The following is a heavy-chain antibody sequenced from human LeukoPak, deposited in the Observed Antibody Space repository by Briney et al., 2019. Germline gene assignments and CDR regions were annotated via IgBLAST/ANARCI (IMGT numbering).Heavy chain of an antibody. D-gene: IGHD6-13*01. CDR3: AKDTSSWPNVFDY. V-gene: IGHV3-23*01. Sequence: PGGSLRLSCAASGFTFTSYAMSWVRQAPGKGLEWVSAISGSGGGTFYVDSVKGRFTISRDNSKNTLYLQMNSLRAEDTAVYYCAKDTSSWPNVFDYWGQGTLVTVSS. J-gene: IGHJ4*02. CDR2: ISGSGGGT. CDR1: GFTFTSYA.